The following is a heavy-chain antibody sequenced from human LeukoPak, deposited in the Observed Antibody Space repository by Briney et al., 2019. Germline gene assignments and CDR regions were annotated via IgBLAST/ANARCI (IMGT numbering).Heavy chain of an antibody. CDR1: GFTFSSYA. D-gene: IGHD3-22*01. J-gene: IGHJ4*02. V-gene: IGHV3-23*01. Sequence: GGSLRLSCAASGFTFSSYAMSWVRQAPGKGLEWVSAISGSGGSTYYADSVKGRFTISRDNSENTLYLQMNSLRAEDTAVYYCAKLKTYYYDSSLDYWGQGTLVTVSS. CDR3: AKLKTYYYDSSLDY. CDR2: ISGSGGST.